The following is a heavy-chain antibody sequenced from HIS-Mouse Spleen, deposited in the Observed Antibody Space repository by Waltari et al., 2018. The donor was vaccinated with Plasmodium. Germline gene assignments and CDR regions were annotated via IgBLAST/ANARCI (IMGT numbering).Heavy chain of an antibody. CDR2: IYYSWST. CDR3: ARVGRGYSGYDSVVVGY. Sequence: QLQLQESGPGLVKPSETLSLTCTVSGGSISSSSYYWGWIRQPPGKGLEWIGSIYYSWSTDYNPSRKGRGTISVDTAKNQFSLKLSSVTAADTAVYYCARVGRGYSGYDSVVVGYWGQGTLVTVSS. CDR1: GGSISSSSYY. D-gene: IGHD5-12*01. J-gene: IGHJ4*02. V-gene: IGHV4-39*07.